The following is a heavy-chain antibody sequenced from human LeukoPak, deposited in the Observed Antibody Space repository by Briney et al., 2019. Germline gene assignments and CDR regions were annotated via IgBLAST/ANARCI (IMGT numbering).Heavy chain of an antibody. CDR3: AKGSHYYDSSGYLYFDY. V-gene: IGHV3-23*01. J-gene: IGHJ4*02. CDR1: GFTFSSYA. CDR2: ISGSGGST. Sequence: GGSLRLSCAASGFTFSSYAMSWVRQAPGRGLEWVSAISGSGGSTYYADSVKGRFTISRDNSKNTLYLQMNSLRAEDTAVYYCAKGSHYYDSSGYLYFDYWGQGTLVTVSS. D-gene: IGHD3-22*01.